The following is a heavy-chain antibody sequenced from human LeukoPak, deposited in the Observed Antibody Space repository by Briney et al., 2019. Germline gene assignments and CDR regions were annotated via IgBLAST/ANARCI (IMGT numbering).Heavy chain of an antibody. Sequence: PSETLSLTCTVSGGSISSYYRSWIRRPPGKGLEWIGYFYYSGSTNYNPSLKSRVTISVDTSKNQFSLKLTSVTAADTAVYYCARVSRDGYNYWGYFDYWDREPWSPSPQ. CDR3: ARVSRDGYNYWGYFDY. CDR1: GGSISSYY. D-gene: IGHD5-24*01. J-gene: IGHJ4*02. CDR2: FYYSGST. V-gene: IGHV4-59*01.